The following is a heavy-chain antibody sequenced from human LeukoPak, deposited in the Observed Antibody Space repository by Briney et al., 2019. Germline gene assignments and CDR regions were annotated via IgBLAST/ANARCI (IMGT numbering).Heavy chain of an antibody. J-gene: IGHJ4*02. CDR1: GGSISSYY. D-gene: IGHD6-19*01. CDR2: IYYSGST. V-gene: IGHV4-59*01. CDR3: ARPDDSGWYGPFDY. Sequence: SETLSLTCTVSGGSISSYYWSWIRQPPGKGLEWIGYIYYSGSTNYNPSLKSRVTISVDTSKNQFSLKLSSVTAADTAVYYCARPDDSGWYGPFDYWGQGTLVTVSS.